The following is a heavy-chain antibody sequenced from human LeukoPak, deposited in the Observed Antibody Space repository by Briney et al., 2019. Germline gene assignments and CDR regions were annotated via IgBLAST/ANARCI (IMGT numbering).Heavy chain of an antibody. CDR3: AKGRGYDRTGYVYYFDF. J-gene: IGHJ4*02. Sequence: ASVKVSCKASGYSFTSYDINWVRQAPGQGFEWVGWMNPNSGNTGHAQEFQGRVTMTRDTSMSTAYMELSSLRYEDTAVYYCAKGRGYDRTGYVYYFDFWGQGTLVTVSS. V-gene: IGHV1-8*01. CDR2: MNPNSGNT. D-gene: IGHD3-22*01. CDR1: GYSFTSYD.